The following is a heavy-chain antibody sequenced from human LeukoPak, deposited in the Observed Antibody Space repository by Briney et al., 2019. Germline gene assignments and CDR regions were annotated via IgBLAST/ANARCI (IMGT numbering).Heavy chain of an antibody. CDR3: ARGYCSGGSCWFDY. J-gene: IGHJ4*02. CDR2: IYTSGST. Sequence: SETLSLTCTVSGGPISSGSYYWSWIRQPAGKGLEWIGRIYTSGSTNHNPSLKSRVTISVDTSKNQFSLKLSSVTAADTAVYYCARGYCSGGSCWFDYWGQGTLVTVSS. D-gene: IGHD2-15*01. CDR1: GGPISSGSYY. V-gene: IGHV4-61*02.